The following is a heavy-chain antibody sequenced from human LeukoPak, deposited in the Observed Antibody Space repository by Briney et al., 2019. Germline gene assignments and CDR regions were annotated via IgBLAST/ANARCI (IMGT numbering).Heavy chain of an antibody. CDR1: GYTFTSYG. Sequence: SVTVSCKASGYTFTSYGISWVRQAPGQGLEWMGWISAYNGNTNYAQKLQGRVTITADESTSTAYMELSSLRSEDTAVYYCARGPYSSGWSTIWGQGTLVTVSS. D-gene: IGHD6-19*01. CDR3: ARGPYSSGWSTI. J-gene: IGHJ4*02. V-gene: IGHV1-18*01. CDR2: ISAYNGNT.